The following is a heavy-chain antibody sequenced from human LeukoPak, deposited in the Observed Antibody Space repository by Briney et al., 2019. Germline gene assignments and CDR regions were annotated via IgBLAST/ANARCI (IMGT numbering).Heavy chain of an antibody. CDR1: GYSINSDYY. CDR3: ARGVQRNIAAAGVFDY. D-gene: IGHD6-13*01. Sequence: PSETLSLTCAVSGYSINSDYYWGWIRQSPGKGLEWVGTIHHTGSTYYNPSLKSRVTISVDTSKNQFSLKLSSVTAADTAVYYCARGVQRNIAAAGVFDYWGQGTLVTVSS. J-gene: IGHJ4*02. V-gene: IGHV4-38-2*01. CDR2: IHHTGST.